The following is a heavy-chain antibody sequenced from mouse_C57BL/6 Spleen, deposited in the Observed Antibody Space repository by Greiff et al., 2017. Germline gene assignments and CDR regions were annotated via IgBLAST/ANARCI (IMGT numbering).Heavy chain of an antibody. CDR2: IYPGSGST. V-gene: IGHV1-55*01. CDR3: ARSDYYDYEAWFAY. CDR1: GSTFTSYW. Sequence: VQLQQSGAELVKPGASVKMSCKASGSTFTSYWITWVKQRPGQGLEWIGDIYPGSGSTNYNEKFKSKATLTVDTSSSTAYMQLSSLTSEDSAVYYCARSDYYDYEAWFAYWGQGTLVTVSA. J-gene: IGHJ3*01. D-gene: IGHD2-4*01.